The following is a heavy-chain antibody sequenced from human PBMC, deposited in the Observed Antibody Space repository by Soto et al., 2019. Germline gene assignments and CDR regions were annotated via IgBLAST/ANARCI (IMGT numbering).Heavy chain of an antibody. Sequence: SETLSLTCAVYGGSFSGYYWSWIRQPPGKGLEWIGEINHSGSTNYNPSLKSRVTISVDTSKNQFSLKLSSVTAADTAVYYCARGNDIVVVPAATYYTYYYYYMDVWGKGTTVTVSS. D-gene: IGHD2-2*01. CDR1: GGSFSGYY. V-gene: IGHV4-34*01. CDR3: ARGNDIVVVPAATYYTYYYYYMDV. CDR2: INHSGST. J-gene: IGHJ6*03.